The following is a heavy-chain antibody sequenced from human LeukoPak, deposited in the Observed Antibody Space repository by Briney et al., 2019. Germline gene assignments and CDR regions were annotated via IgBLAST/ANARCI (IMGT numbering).Heavy chain of an antibody. V-gene: IGHV3-74*01. D-gene: IGHD6-19*01. CDR1: GFTFSSYW. CDR3: ARDPSHSSGWYDY. J-gene: IGHJ4*02. CDR2: INSDGSST. Sequence: VGSLRLSCAASGFTFSSYWMRWVRHAPGKGLVWVSRINSDGSSTSHADSVKGRFTISRDNAKNTLYLQMNSLRAEDTAVYYCARDPSHSSGWYDYWGQGTLVTVSS.